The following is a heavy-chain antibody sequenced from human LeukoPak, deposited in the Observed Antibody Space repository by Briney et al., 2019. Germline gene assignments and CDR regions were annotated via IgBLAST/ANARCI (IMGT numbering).Heavy chain of an antibody. CDR1: GGTFSSYA. V-gene: IGHV1-69*01. D-gene: IGHD3-10*01. Sequence: SVTVSCKASGGTFSSYAISWVRQAPGQGLEWMGGIIPIFGTANYAQKFQGRVTITADESTSTAYMELSSLRSEDTAVYYCARVRGQLGELSYYFDYWGQGTLVTVSS. CDR2: IIPIFGTA. J-gene: IGHJ4*02. CDR3: ARVRGQLGELSYYFDY.